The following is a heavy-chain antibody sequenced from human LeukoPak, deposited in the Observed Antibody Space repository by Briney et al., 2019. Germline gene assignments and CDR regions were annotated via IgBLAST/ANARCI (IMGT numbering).Heavy chain of an antibody. CDR1: GYTFTGYY. CDR3: ARHVIYDILTGYRDYFDY. D-gene: IGHD3-9*01. Sequence: ASVKVSCKASGYTFTGYYMHWVRQAPGQGLEWMGWINPNSGGTNYAQKFQGRVTMTRDTSISTAYMELSRLRSDDTAVYYCARHVIYDILTGYRDYFDYWGQGTLVTVSP. V-gene: IGHV1-2*02. J-gene: IGHJ4*02. CDR2: INPNSGGT.